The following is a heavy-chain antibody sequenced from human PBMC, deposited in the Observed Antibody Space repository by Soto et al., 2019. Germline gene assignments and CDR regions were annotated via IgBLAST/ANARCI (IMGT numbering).Heavy chain of an antibody. J-gene: IGHJ4*02. Sequence: QLQLQESGSGLVKPSQTLSLTCAVSGGSISSGGYSWSWIRQPPGKGLEWIGYIYHSGSTYYNPALKSRVNISVDRSKHQFSLKLGSVTAADTAVYYCAAGGGLPRYYWGQGTLVTVSS. D-gene: IGHD5-12*01. V-gene: IGHV4-30-2*01. CDR3: AAGGGLPRYY. CDR1: GGSISSGGYS. CDR2: IYHSGST.